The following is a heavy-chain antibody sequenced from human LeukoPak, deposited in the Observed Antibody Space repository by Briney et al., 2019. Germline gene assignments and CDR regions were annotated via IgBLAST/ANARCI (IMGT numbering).Heavy chain of an antibody. D-gene: IGHD3-22*01. CDR2: IYYSGST. Sequence: PSETLSLTCTVSGGSISSYYWSWIRQPPGKGLEWIGYIYYSGSTNYNPSLKSRVTISVDTSKNQLSLKLSSVTAADTAVYYCARRRVYYYDSSGSFDYWGQGTLVTVSS. V-gene: IGHV4-59*01. CDR3: ARRRVYYYDSSGSFDY. J-gene: IGHJ4*02. CDR1: GGSISSYY.